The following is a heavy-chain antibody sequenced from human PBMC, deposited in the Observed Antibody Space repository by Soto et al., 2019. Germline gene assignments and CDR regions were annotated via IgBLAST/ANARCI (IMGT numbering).Heavy chain of an antibody. CDR1: GFTFSNAW. Sequence: EGSLRLSCAASGFTFSNAWMNWVRQAPGKGLEWVGRIKSKTDGGTTDYAAPVKGRFTISRDDSKNTLYLQMNSLKTEDTAVYYCTTDEWIGYSYGSVDYWGQGTLVTVSS. V-gene: IGHV3-15*07. D-gene: IGHD5-18*01. CDR2: IKSKTDGGTT. J-gene: IGHJ4*02. CDR3: TTDEWIGYSYGSVDY.